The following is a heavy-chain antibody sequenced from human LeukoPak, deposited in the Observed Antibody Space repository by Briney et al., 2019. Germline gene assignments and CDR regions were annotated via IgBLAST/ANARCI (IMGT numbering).Heavy chain of an antibody. Sequence: GGSLRLSCAASGFAFSSYAMSWVRQAPGKGLEWVSAISGSGGSTYYADSVKGRFTISRVNSKNTLYLQMNSLRAEDTAVYYCAKDLYYYDSSDYWGQGTLVTVSS. V-gene: IGHV3-23*01. J-gene: IGHJ4*02. CDR1: GFAFSSYA. CDR3: AKDLYYYDSSDY. D-gene: IGHD3-22*01. CDR2: ISGSGGST.